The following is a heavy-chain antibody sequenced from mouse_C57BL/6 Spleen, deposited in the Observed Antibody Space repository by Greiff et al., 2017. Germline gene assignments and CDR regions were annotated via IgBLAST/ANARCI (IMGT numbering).Heavy chain of an antibody. CDR1: GFTFSSYG. Sequence: EVNVVESGGDLVKPGGSLKLSCAASGFTFSSYGMSWVRQTPDKRLEWVATISSGGSYTYYPDSVKGRFTISRDNAKNTLYLQMSSLKSEDTAMYYCARQGDDYDGNWYFDVWGTGTTVTVSS. CDR2: ISSGGSYT. CDR3: ARQGDDYDGNWYFDV. D-gene: IGHD2-4*01. J-gene: IGHJ1*03. V-gene: IGHV5-6*01.